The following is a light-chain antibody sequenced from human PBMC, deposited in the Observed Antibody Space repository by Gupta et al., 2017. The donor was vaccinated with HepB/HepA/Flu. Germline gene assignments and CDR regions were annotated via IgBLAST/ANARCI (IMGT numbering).Light chain of an antibody. J-gene: IGLJ3*02. CDR1: SSNIGSNS. Sequence: QSVLTQPPSVSGTPGQRITISCSGGSSNIGSNSVNWYQQLPGTAPKLLIYNNNQRPSGVPDRFSGSKSGTSASLAISGLQSEDEADYYCATWDDTLNGRVFGGGTKLTVL. CDR3: ATWDDTLNGRV. V-gene: IGLV1-44*01. CDR2: NNN.